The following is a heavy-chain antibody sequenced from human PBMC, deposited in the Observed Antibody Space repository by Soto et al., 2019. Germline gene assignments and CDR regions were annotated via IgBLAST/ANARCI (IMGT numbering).Heavy chain of an antibody. CDR3: ASKKGISIFGVGHYYYYYGMDV. D-gene: IGHD3-3*01. CDR1: GGTFSSYA. CDR2: IIPIFGTA. Sequence: GASVKVSCKASGGTFSSYAISWVRQAPGQGLEWMGGIIPIFGTANYAQKFQGRVTITADESTSTAYMELSSLRSEDTAVYYCASKKGISIFGVGHYYYYYGMDVWGQGTTVTVSS. V-gene: IGHV1-69*13. J-gene: IGHJ6*02.